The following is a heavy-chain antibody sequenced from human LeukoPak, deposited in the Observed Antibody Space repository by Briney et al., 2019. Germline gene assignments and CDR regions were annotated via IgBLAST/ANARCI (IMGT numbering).Heavy chain of an antibody. D-gene: IGHD6-13*01. V-gene: IGHV3-66*01. J-gene: IGHJ4*02. CDR1: GFTVSSNY. Sequence: GGSLRLSCAASGFTVSSNYMSWVRQAPGKGLEWVSVIYSCGSTYYADSVKGRFTISRDNSKNTLYLQMNSLRAEDTAVYYCAREMGSSWPDGVDAEDYWGQGTLVTVSS. CDR2: IYSCGST. CDR3: AREMGSSWPDGVDAEDY.